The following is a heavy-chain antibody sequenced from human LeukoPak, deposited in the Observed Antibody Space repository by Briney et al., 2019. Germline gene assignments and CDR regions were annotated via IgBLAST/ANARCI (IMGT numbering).Heavy chain of an antibody. V-gene: IGHV1-69*13. CDR2: IIPIFGTA. CDR3: ARGGRITGTSAYYYYYYMDV. D-gene: IGHD1-20*01. J-gene: IGHJ6*03. CDR1: GGTFSSYA. Sequence: RASVKVSCKASGGTFSSYAISWVRQAPGQGPEWMGGIIPIFGTANYAQKFQGRVTITADESTSTAYMELSSLRSEDTAVYYCARGGRITGTSAYYYYYYMDVWGKGTTVTISS.